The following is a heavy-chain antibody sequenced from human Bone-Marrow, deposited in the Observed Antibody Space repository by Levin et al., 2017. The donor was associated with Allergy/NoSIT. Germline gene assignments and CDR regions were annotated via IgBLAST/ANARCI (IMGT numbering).Heavy chain of an antibody. CDR3: VRESYNWNAYSFDS. D-gene: IGHD1-20*01. Sequence: PGGSLRLSCAASEFIFSSYWMHWVRQVPGKGLVWVSRINSDGSSTSYADSVKGRFTISRETAKSTLYLQMDSLRAEDTAVYYCVRESYNWNAYSFDSWGQGTLVTVSS. CDR2: INSDGSST. V-gene: IGHV3-74*01. CDR1: EFIFSSYW. J-gene: IGHJ4*02.